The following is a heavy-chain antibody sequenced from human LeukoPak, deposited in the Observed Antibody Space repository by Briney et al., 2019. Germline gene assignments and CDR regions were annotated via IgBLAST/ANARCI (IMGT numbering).Heavy chain of an antibody. V-gene: IGHV5-51*01. CDR3: ARITEAYYDFWSGAPRKHYMDV. CDR1: GYSFTSYW. Sequence: GESLKISCQASGYSFTSYWIGWVRQMPGKGLEWMGIIYPGDSETTYSPPFQGHITISADRSINTAYLQWTNLKASDTAMYYCARITEAYYDFWSGAPRKHYMDVWXXGTTVTVSS. CDR2: IYPGDSET. D-gene: IGHD3-3*01. J-gene: IGHJ6*03.